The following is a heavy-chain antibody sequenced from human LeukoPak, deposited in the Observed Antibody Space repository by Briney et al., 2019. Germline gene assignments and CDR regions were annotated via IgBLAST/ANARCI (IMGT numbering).Heavy chain of an antibody. J-gene: IGHJ4*02. D-gene: IGHD5-18*01. CDR1: GDSVSSNSAA. Sequence: SQTLSLTCAISGDSVSSNSAAWNWIRQSPSRGLEWLGRTYYRSKWYNDYAVSVKSRITINPDTSKNQFSLKLSSVTAADTAVYYCARGKDTARRRPFDYWGQGTLVTVSS. V-gene: IGHV6-1*01. CDR3: ARGKDTARRRPFDY. CDR2: TYYRSKWYN.